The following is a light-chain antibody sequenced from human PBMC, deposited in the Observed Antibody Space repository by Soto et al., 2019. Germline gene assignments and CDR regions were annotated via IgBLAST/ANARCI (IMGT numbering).Light chain of an antibody. CDR1: QRVSSN. V-gene: IGKV3-15*01. CDR2: GAS. Sequence: IVLTQSPGTLSLSAGERATLSCRASQRVSSNLAWYQQKPGQAPRLLIYGASTRATGIPARFSGSGSGTEFTLTISSLKYEDFAVYYCQQYNNWTRTFGQGTKVDI. J-gene: IGKJ1*01. CDR3: QQYNNWTRT.